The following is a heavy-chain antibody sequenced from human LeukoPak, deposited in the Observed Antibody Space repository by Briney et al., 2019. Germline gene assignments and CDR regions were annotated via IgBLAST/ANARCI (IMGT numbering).Heavy chain of an antibody. CDR3: ARGDYLAF. V-gene: IGHV3-7*01. D-gene: IGHD4-17*01. CDR2: IKQDGSEK. J-gene: IGHJ4*02. Sequence: GGSLRLSCAVSGFTFSSYGMHWVRQVPGRGLEWVANIKQDGSEKNYVDSVKGRFTISRDNAKNSLFLQMNSLRVEDTAVYYCARGDYLAFWGQGTLVTVSP. CDR1: GFTFSSYG.